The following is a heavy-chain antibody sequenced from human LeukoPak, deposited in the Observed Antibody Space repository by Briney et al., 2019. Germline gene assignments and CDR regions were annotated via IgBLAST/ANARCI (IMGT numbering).Heavy chain of an antibody. Sequence: SETLSLTCAVYGGSFSGYYWSWIRQPPGKGLEWIGEINHSGSTNYNPSLKSRVTISVDTSKNQFSLKLSSVTAADTAVYYCARCRYFDWLLSHIWFDPWGQGTLVTVSS. V-gene: IGHV4-34*01. J-gene: IGHJ5*02. CDR3: ARCRYFDWLLSHIWFDP. CDR1: GGSFSGYY. CDR2: INHSGST. D-gene: IGHD3-9*01.